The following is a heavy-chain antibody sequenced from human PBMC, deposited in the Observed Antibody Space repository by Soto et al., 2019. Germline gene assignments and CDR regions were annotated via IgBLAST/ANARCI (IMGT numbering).Heavy chain of an antibody. CDR2: IWYEGSNK. J-gene: IGHJ4*02. V-gene: IGHV3-33*01. CDR1: GFTFSSYG. D-gene: IGHD2-15*01. Sequence: QVQLVESGGGVVQPGRSLRLSCAASGFTFSSYGMHWVRQAPGKGLEWVAVIWYEGSNKYYADSVKGRFTISRDNSKNTLYLQMNSLRAADTAVYYCARELYCSGGSCYSRPVDYWGQGTLVTVSS. CDR3: ARELYCSGGSCYSRPVDY.